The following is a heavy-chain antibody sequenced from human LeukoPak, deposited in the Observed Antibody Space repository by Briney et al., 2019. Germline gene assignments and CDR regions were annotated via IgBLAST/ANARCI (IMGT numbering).Heavy chain of an antibody. CDR1: GGSISSGDYY. Sequence: PSQTLSLTCTVSGGSISSGDYYWSWIRQPPGKGLEWIGYIYYSGSTYYNPSLKSRVTISVDTSKNQFSLKLSSVTAADTAVYYCARDYYGSGSYYNGREDWGQGTLVTASS. J-gene: IGHJ4*02. V-gene: IGHV4-30-4*01. D-gene: IGHD3-10*01. CDR2: IYYSGST. CDR3: ARDYYGSGSYYNGRED.